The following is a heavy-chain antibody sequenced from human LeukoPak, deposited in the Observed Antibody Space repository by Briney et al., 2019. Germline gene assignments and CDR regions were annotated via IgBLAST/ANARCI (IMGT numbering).Heavy chain of an antibody. Sequence: SETLSLTCTVSGYSISSGYFWGWIRQSPGKGLEWIGHMYPDITTYYNPSLKSRVTISVDTPKNQLSLRLNSVTAADTAVYYCARGPARMITFGGVIVYFDYWGQGTLVTVSS. J-gene: IGHJ4*02. CDR2: MYPDITT. CDR3: ARGPARMITFGGVIVYFDY. CDR1: GYSISSGYF. V-gene: IGHV4-38-2*02. D-gene: IGHD3-16*02.